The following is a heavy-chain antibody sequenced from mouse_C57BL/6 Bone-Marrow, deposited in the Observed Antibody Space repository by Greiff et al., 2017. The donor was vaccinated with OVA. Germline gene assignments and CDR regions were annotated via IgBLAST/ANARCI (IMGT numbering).Heavy chain of an antibody. V-gene: IGHV1-64*01. J-gene: IGHJ4*01. CDR2: IHPNSGST. CDR1: GYTFTSYW. CDR3: ARPIPSYYAMDY. D-gene: IGHD5-1-1*01. Sequence: QVQLQQPGAELVKPGASVKLSCKASGYTFTSYWMHWVKQRPGQGLEWIGMIHPNSGSTNYNEKFKSKATLTVDKSSSTAYMQLSSLTSEDSAVYYCARPIPSYYAMDYWGQGTSVTVSS.